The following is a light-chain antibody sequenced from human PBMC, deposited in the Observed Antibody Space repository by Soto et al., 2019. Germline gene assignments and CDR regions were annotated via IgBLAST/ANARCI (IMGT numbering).Light chain of an antibody. CDR2: NVS. CDR1: SSDVGAYNY. Sequence: QLVLTQPASVSGSPGQSITISCTGTSSDVGAYNYVSWYQHHPGKAPKLMIYNVSNRPSGVSNRFSGSKSGNTASLTISGLQAEDEADYYCNSFTTGSTLVFGGGTKLTVL. CDR3: NSFTTGSTLV. V-gene: IGLV2-14*03. J-gene: IGLJ2*01.